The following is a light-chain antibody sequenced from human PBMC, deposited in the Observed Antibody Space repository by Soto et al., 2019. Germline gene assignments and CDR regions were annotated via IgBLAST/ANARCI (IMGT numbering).Light chain of an antibody. V-gene: IGLV2-8*01. Sequence: QSALTQPPSASGSPGQSVTISCTGTSSDVGGYYYVSWYQQHPGKAPKLMIYEVNERPSGVPDRFSGSKSGNTASLTVSGLQAEDEADYYCSSYAGSNNVLFGGGTKLTVL. CDR1: SSDVGGYYY. J-gene: IGLJ2*01. CDR2: EVN. CDR3: SSYAGSNNVL.